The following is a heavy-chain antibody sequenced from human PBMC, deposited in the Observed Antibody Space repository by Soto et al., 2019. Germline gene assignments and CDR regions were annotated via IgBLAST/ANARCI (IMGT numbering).Heavy chain of an antibody. V-gene: IGHV1-69*13. D-gene: IGHD3-22*01. CDR3: ARDRAGYYSHFVY. Sequence: SVKVSCKALRGTFTNYAFSWVRQAPGQGLEWMGGIMPFFGSGNYAQKFQGRINITADESTSSVYLELTSLRSEDTAVYYCARDRAGYYSHFVYWGQGTLVTVSS. J-gene: IGHJ4*02. CDR1: RGTFTNYA. CDR2: IMPFFGSG.